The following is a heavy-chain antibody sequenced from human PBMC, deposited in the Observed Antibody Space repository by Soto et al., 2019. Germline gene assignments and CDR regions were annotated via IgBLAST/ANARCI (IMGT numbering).Heavy chain of an antibody. Sequence: SETLSLTCAVYGGSFSGYYWSWIRQPPGKGLEWIGEINHSGSTNYNPSLKGRVTISVDTSKNQFSLKLSSVTAADTAVYYCAGDFWSGYFGPPTYGMDVWGQGTTVTVSS. V-gene: IGHV4-34*01. CDR3: AGDFWSGYFGPPTYGMDV. D-gene: IGHD3-3*01. CDR1: GGSFSGYY. CDR2: INHSGST. J-gene: IGHJ6*02.